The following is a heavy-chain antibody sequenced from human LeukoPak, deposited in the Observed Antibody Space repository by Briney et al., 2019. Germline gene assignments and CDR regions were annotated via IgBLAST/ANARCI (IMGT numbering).Heavy chain of an antibody. D-gene: IGHD6-19*01. CDR2: INHSGST. J-gene: IGHJ4*02. CDR1: GGSFSGYY. Sequence: SETLSLTCAVYGGSFSGYYWSWIRQPPGKGLEWIGEINHSGSTNYNPSLKGRVTISVDTSKNQFSLKLSSVTAADTAVHYCARGRSSGWYNNYFDYWGQGTLVTVSS. V-gene: IGHV4-34*01. CDR3: ARGRSSGWYNNYFDY.